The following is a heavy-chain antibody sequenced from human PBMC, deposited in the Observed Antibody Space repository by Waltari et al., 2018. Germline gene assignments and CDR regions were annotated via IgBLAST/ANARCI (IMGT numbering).Heavy chain of an antibody. CDR3: ARXXLAQGYXXY. Sequence: QXQLQXWGAGLLXPSETXXXTXAVYGGSXSGYYWSXTRQPPGKGLEWIGEXNHXGSTNYNPXXXXXVTIXVDTSKNQFXLXLSSVTXXXTAVYYXARXXLAQGYXXYWGQGTXXXXXS. V-gene: IGHV4-34*01. CDR2: XNHXGST. J-gene: IGHJ4*02. CDR1: GGSXSGYY.